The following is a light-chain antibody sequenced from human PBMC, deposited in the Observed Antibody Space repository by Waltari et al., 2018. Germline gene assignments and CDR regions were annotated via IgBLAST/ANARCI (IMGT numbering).Light chain of an antibody. J-gene: IGKJ3*01. Sequence: DIVMTQSPDSLAVSLGARATIRCKSSQSVLYSSNNKNFLAWYQQKPGQPPKLLIYWASTRESGVPDRFSGSGSGTDFTLTISSLQAEDVAVYSCHQYYTSPFTFGPGTKVDIK. CDR1: QSVLYSSNNKNF. V-gene: IGKV4-1*01. CDR3: HQYYTSPFT. CDR2: WAS.